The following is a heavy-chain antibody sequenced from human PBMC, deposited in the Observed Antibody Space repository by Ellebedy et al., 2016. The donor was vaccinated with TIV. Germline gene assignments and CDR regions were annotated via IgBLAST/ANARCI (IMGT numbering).Heavy chain of an antibody. CDR3: VTWGQSYGR. CDR1: GFIISGDW. Sequence: PGGSLRLSCAASGFIISGDWMSWVRQAPGPGLEWVAPLNPDGSAEYYVDSVKGRFTSSSDNAKRSLFLQMNSLRVDDTAVYSWVTWGQSYGRWGQGSLVTISS. D-gene: IGHD3-16*01. J-gene: IGHJ4*02. V-gene: IGHV3-7*03. CDR2: LNPDGSAE.